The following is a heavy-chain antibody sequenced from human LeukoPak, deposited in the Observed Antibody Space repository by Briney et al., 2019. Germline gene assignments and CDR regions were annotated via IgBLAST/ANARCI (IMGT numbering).Heavy chain of an antibody. V-gene: IGHV4-38-2*02. CDR2: ISHRGST. CDR3: ARGAEYYAIWRGYAGYSDY. Sequence: PSETLSLTCTVSGGSITSDYWSWIRQPPGKGLEWVGSISHRGSTYYNPSLRSRITISLDRSKQKFSLKLTSVTAADTAVYFCARGAEYYAIWRGYAGYSDYWGQGISVTVSS. D-gene: IGHD3-3*01. CDR1: GGSITSDY. J-gene: IGHJ4*02.